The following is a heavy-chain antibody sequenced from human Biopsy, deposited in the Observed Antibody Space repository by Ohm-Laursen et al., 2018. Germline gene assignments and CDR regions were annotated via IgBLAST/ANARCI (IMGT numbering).Heavy chain of an antibody. J-gene: IGHJ6*02. V-gene: IGHV1-46*01. CDR2: ISPSGATT. Sequence: ASVKVSCKASGNTFATYHIHWVRQAPGQGFEWMGVISPSGATTSFSQKFQGRITMTRDTSTGTVYMDLNSLGSEDTAVYYCARDYQPKIMTIHYYYYGMDVWGLGTTVTVSS. D-gene: IGHD2-2*01. CDR3: ARDYQPKIMTIHYYYYGMDV. CDR1: GNTFATYH.